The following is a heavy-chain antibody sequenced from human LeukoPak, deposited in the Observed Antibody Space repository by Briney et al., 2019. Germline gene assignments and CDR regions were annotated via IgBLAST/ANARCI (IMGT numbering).Heavy chain of an antibody. J-gene: IGHJ4*02. Sequence: GGSLRLSCAASGFTFSSYAMSWVRQAPGKGLEWVSVISGSGGSKYYADSVKARFTISRDNSKNTLYLQMNSLRAEDTAVYYCAKRGAEVGATVAPGDYWGQGTLVTVSS. CDR2: ISGSGGSK. CDR1: GFTFSSYA. D-gene: IGHD1-26*01. CDR3: AKRGAEVGATVAPGDY. V-gene: IGHV3-23*01.